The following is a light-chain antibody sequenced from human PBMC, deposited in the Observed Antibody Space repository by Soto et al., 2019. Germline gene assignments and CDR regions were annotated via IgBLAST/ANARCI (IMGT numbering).Light chain of an antibody. Sequence: EIVLTQSPGTLSLSPGDRATLSCRASQSVSTNYLAWYQQKLGQAPRLLIYGASSRATVIPDRFSGNGSGTDFTLTISRLEPEDFAVYYCHQYGSTPFTFGPGTKVDIK. V-gene: IGKV3-20*01. J-gene: IGKJ3*01. CDR2: GAS. CDR1: QSVSTNY. CDR3: HQYGSTPFT.